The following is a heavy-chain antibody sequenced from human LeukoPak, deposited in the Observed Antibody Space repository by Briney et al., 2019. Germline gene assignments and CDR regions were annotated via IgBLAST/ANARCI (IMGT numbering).Heavy chain of an antibody. CDR2: ISYDGSNK. J-gene: IGHJ4*02. CDR3: ARDLAMDNIAVAAHGGGY. Sequence: GGSLRLSCAASGITFSSYAMHWVRQAPGKGLEWVAVISYDGSNKYYADSVKGRFTISRDNSKNTLYLQMNSLRAEDTAVYYCARDLAMDNIAVAAHGGGYWGQGTLVTVSS. CDR1: GITFSSYA. D-gene: IGHD6-19*01. V-gene: IGHV3-30*14.